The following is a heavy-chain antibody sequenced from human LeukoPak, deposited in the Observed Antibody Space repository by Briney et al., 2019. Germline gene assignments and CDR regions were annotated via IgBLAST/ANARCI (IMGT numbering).Heavy chain of an antibody. CDR1: GYTFTGYY. D-gene: IGHD5-18*01. Sequence: ASVKVSCKASGYTFTGYYMHWVRQAPGHGLEWMGRINPNSGGTNYAQKLQGRVTMTRDTSISTAYMELSRLRSDDTAVYYCARDASARYSYGSDYWGQGTLVTVSS. J-gene: IGHJ4*02. V-gene: IGHV1-2*06. CDR3: ARDASARYSYGSDY. CDR2: INPNSGGT.